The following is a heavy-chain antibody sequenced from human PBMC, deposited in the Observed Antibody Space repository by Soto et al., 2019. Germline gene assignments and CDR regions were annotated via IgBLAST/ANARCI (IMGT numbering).Heavy chain of an antibody. D-gene: IGHD6-13*01. CDR3: ARGGWRGVAGGFYWYFDL. V-gene: IGHV3-48*03. Sequence: EVQLVESGGGLVQPGGSLRLSCAASGFTFSSYEMNWVRQAPGKGLEWLSYISSSGSTIYNADSVKGRFTISRDNAKNSLYRQMTSLRAEDTAVYYCARGGWRGVAGGFYWYFDLWGRGTLVTVSS. CDR2: ISSSGSTI. J-gene: IGHJ2*01. CDR1: GFTFSSYE.